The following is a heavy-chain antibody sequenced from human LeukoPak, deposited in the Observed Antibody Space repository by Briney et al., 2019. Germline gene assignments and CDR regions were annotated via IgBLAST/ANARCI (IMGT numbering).Heavy chain of an antibody. CDR3: ATGGQMGY. CDR2: IKQDGSEK. V-gene: IGHV3-7*03. CDR1: GFTFSSFW. D-gene: IGHD5-24*01. Sequence: GGSLRLSCAVSGFTFSSFWMSWVRQAPGKGLEWVANIKQDGSEKYYVDSVKGRFTISRDNAKNSLFLQMNSLRAEDTAVYYCATGGQMGYWGQGTLVTVSS. J-gene: IGHJ4*02.